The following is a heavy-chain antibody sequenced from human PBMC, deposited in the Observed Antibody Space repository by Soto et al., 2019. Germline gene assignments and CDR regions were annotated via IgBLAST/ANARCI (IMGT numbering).Heavy chain of an antibody. CDR1: GGPFSSFR. V-gene: IGHV1-69*01. J-gene: IGHJ4*02. Sequence: SVKVPSQASGGPFSSFRITWVRQAPGQGREWVGGIVPIYRTADYAQKFQGRVTLTADESARTSYMELRILKSQDTAVYYCVRDSGAKLSTSWGQGTLVTSSS. D-gene: IGHD2-2*01. CDR2: IVPIYRTA. CDR3: VRDSGAKLSTS.